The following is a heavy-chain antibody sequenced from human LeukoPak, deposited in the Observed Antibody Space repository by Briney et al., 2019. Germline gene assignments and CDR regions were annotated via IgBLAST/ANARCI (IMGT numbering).Heavy chain of an antibody. CDR1: GDGFTRHT. J-gene: IGHJ4*02. V-gene: IGHV3-21*05. D-gene: IGHD6-13*01. CDR2: IWSTGEYI. CDR3: AREYDSRARFNS. Sequence: GGSLRLSCAGSGDGFTRHTMNWVRRAPGKGLEWISYIWSTGEYIYYADSVKGRFTISRDNARTSVYLQMNSLRVEDTAIYYCAREYDSRARFNSWGQGTLVTVSS.